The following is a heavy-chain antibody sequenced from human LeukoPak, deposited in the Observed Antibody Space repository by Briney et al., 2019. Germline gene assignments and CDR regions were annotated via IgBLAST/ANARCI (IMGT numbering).Heavy chain of an antibody. CDR3: ARFRVTAVGSYYFDS. CDR2: IYYSGST. J-gene: IGHJ4*02. CDR1: GGSISSSGFH. D-gene: IGHD6-13*01. V-gene: IGHV4-39*01. Sequence: SETLSLTCSVSGGSISSSGFHWGWIRQPPGKGLEWIATIYYSGSTYHSPSLNSRVTISVDTSKNQLSLKLSSVTAADTAVYFCARFRVTAVGSYYFDSWGQGTLVAVTS.